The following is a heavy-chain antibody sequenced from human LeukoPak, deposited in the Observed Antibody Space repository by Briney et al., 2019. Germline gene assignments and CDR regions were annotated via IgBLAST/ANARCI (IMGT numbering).Heavy chain of an antibody. CDR2: IYSGGST. J-gene: IGHJ6*02. Sequence: GGSLRLSCTASGLTVSNNYMIWVRQAPGKGLAWVSVIYSGGSTYYADSVKGRFTISRDNSKNTLYLQMNSLRAEDTAVYYCARARTSAMVNIYYYGMDVWGQGTTVTVSS. CDR3: ARARTSAMVNIYYYGMDV. D-gene: IGHD5-18*01. CDR1: GLTVSNNY. V-gene: IGHV3-66*02.